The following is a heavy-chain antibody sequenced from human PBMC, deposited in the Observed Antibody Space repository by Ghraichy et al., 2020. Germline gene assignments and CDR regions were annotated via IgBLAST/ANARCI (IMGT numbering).Heavy chain of an antibody. CDR2: INAGNGNT. Sequence: ASVKVSCKASGYTFTNYALQWVRQAPGQRLEWMGWINAGNGNTKYSQKFQGRVTITRDTSASTAYMELSSLRSEDTAVYYCARSPYTGGFVYYFDYWGQGTLVTVSS. CDR1: GYTFTNYA. J-gene: IGHJ4*02. CDR3: ARSPYTGGFVYYFDY. V-gene: IGHV1-3*01. D-gene: IGHD3-16*01.